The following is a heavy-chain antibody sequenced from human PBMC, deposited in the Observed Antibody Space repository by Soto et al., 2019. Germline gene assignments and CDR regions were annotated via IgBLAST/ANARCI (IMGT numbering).Heavy chain of an antibody. CDR1: GFTFSSYA. CDR2: ISGSGGST. V-gene: IGHV3-23*01. J-gene: IGHJ6*02. CDR3: AKGYSGYDFFLYYYGMDV. D-gene: IGHD5-12*01. Sequence: GGSLRLSCAASGFTFSSYAMSWVRQAPGKGLEWVSAISGSGGSTYYADSVKGRFTISRDNSKNTLYLQMSSLRAEDTAVYYCAKGYSGYDFFLYYYGMDVWGQGTTVTVSS.